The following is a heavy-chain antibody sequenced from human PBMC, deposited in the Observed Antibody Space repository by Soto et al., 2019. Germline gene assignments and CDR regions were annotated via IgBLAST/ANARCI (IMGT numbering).Heavy chain of an antibody. J-gene: IGHJ4*02. CDR2: IYHSGST. CDR3: ASAALMGLDFDY. D-gene: IGHD3-10*01. V-gene: IGHV4-38-2*01. CDR1: GYSISSGYY. Sequence: PSETLSLTCAVSGYSISSGYYWGWIRQPPGKGLEWIGSIYHSGSTYYNPSLKSRVTISVDTSKNQFSLKLSSVTAADTAVYYCASAALMGLDFDYWGQGTLVTVSS.